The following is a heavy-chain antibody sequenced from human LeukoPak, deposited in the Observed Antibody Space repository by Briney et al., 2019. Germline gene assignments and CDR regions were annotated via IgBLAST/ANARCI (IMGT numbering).Heavy chain of an antibody. CDR1: GGSFSGYY. CDR2: INHSGST. Sequence: PSETLSLTCAVYGGSFSGYYWSWIRQPPGKGLEWIGEINHSGSTNHNPSLKSRVTISVDTSKNQFSLKLSSVTAADTAVYYCARVGYGGYVRRDMFDYWGQGTLVTVSS. D-gene: IGHD5-12*01. CDR3: ARVGYGGYVRRDMFDY. V-gene: IGHV4-34*01. J-gene: IGHJ4*02.